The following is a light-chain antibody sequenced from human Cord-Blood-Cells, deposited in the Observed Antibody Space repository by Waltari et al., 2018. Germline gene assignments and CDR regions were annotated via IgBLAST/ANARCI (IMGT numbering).Light chain of an antibody. Sequence: EIVMTQSPSTLSVSPGERATLSCRASQSVSSNLDWYQQKPGQAPRLLLYGASTSATGIHARCSGSSSGTEFTITISSLQSEDYSVYYCQQYNNCPPWTFGQGTKVEIK. J-gene: IGKJ1*01. V-gene: IGKV3-15*01. CDR1: QSVSSN. CDR3: QQYNNCPPWT. CDR2: GAS.